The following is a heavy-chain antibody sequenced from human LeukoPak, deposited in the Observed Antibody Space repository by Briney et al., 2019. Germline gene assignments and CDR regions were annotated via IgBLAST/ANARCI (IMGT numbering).Heavy chain of an antibody. CDR1: VYTLSSYG. CDR2: ISAYNGNT. Sequence: ALVKVSCKASVYTLSSYGINWVRQAPGQGLEWMGWISAYNGNTNYAQKLQGRVTMTTDTSTSTAYMQLRSLRSDDTAVYYCARLSLGDDYVWGSYRYPLRYWGQGTLVTVSS. D-gene: IGHD3-16*02. CDR3: ARLSLGDDYVWGSYRYPLRY. V-gene: IGHV1-18*01. J-gene: IGHJ4*02.